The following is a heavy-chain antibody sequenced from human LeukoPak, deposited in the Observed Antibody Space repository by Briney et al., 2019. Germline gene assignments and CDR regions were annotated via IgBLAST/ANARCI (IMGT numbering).Heavy chain of an antibody. V-gene: IGHV3-30*04. CDR2: ISYDGSNK. J-gene: IGHJ4*02. CDR3: ARDSSGGLDY. CDR1: GFTSSSYA. D-gene: IGHD6-25*01. Sequence: GGSLRLSCAASGFTSSSYAMHWVRQAPGKGLEWVAVISYDGSNKYYADSVKGRFTISRDNSKNTLYLQMNSLRAEDTAVYYCARDSSGGLDYWGQGTLVTVSS.